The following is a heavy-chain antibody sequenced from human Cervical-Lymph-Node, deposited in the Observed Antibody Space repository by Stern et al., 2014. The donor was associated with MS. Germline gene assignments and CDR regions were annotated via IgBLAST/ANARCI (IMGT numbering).Heavy chain of an antibody. V-gene: IGHV4-61*02. CDR2: IYSSGST. Sequence: VQLVESGPGLVKPSQTLSLTCTVSGGSISSGNYYWSWIRQPAGEGLEWIGRIYSSGSTQYNPPLKSRVTISADTSPNQFSLRLSSVTAADTAVYYCARGNYDVLTDNGGHGFDIWGQGTMVTVSS. J-gene: IGHJ3*02. CDR1: GGSISSGNYY. D-gene: IGHD3-9*01. CDR3: ARGNYDVLTDNGGHGFDI.